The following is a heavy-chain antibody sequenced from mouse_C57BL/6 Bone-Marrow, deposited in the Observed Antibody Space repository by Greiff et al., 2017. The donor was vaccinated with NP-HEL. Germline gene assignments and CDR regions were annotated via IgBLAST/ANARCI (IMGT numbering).Heavy chain of an antibody. V-gene: IGHV1-19*01. J-gene: IGHJ4*01. D-gene: IGHD1-1*01. CDR2: INPYNGVT. CDR1: GYTFTDYY. CDR3: ARYYYGSPYAMDY. Sequence: EVQLQQSGPVLVKPGASVKMSCKASGYTFTDYYMNWVKQSHGKSLEWIGVINPYNGVTSYNQKFKGKATLTVDKSSSTAYMELNSLTSEDSAVYYCARYYYGSPYAMDYWGQGTSVTVSS.